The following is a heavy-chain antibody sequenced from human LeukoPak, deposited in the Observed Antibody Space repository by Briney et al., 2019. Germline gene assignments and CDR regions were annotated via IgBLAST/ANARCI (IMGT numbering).Heavy chain of an antibody. CDR3: AKDQVRGYSYGIKDY. Sequence: GGSLRLSCAASGFTFSSYWMSWVRQAPGKGLEWVANIKRDGSEKYYVDSVKGRFTISRDNAKNSLYLQMNSLRAEDTAVYYCAKDQVRGYSYGIKDYWGQGTLVTVSS. V-gene: IGHV3-7*01. D-gene: IGHD5-18*01. CDR1: GFTFSSYW. CDR2: IKRDGSEK. J-gene: IGHJ4*02.